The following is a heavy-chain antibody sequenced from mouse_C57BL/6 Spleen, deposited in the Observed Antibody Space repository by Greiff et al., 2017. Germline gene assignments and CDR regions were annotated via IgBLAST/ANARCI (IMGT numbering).Heavy chain of an antibody. D-gene: IGHD2-3*01. CDR1: GFTFSDYY. CDR3: ARVGYDGYLHYYAMDY. V-gene: IGHV5-16*01. CDR2: INYDGSST. J-gene: IGHJ4*01. Sequence: EVKLMESEGGLVQPGSSMKLSCTASGFTFSDYYMAWVRQVPEKGLEWVANINYDGSSTYYLDSLKSRFIISRDNAKNILYLQMSSLKSEDTATYYCARVGYDGYLHYYAMDYWGQGTSVTVSS.